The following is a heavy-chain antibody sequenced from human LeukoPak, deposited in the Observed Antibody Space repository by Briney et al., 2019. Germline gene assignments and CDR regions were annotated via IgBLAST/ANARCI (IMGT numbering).Heavy chain of an antibody. Sequence: ASVTVSCKASGYTFTSYDFNWVRQATGQRPEWMGWMSPNSGDTGYAQKFRDRVTMTRNTSISTAYMELSSLRSDDTAVYYCARGPPNWGYDYWGPGTLVTVSS. D-gene: IGHD7-27*01. V-gene: IGHV1-8*01. J-gene: IGHJ4*02. CDR1: GYTFTSYD. CDR3: ARGPPNWGYDY. CDR2: MSPNSGDT.